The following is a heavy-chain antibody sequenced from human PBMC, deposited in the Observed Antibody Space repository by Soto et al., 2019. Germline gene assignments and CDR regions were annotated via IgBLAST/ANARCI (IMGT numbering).Heavy chain of an antibody. Sequence: SVKVSCKASGFTFTSSAVQWGRQARGQRLEWIGWIVVGSGNTNYAQKFQERVTITRDMSTSTAYMELSSLRSEDTAVYYCAAAPLYSSGSYSLYYYYYYGMDVWGQGTTVTVSS. D-gene: IGHD6-19*01. CDR1: GFTFTSSA. CDR3: AAAPLYSSGSYSLYYYYYYGMDV. V-gene: IGHV1-58*01. CDR2: IVVGSGNT. J-gene: IGHJ6*02.